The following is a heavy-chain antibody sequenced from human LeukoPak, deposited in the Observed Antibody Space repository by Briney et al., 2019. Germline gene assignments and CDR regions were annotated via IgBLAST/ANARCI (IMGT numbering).Heavy chain of an antibody. CDR2: ISYDGSNK. Sequence: GRSLRLSCAASGFTFSSYGMHWVRQAPGKGLEWVAVISYDGSNKYYADSVKGRFTISRDNSKNTLYLQMNSLRAEDTAVCYCAKDGYYNPYGDYVDYWGQGTLVTVSS. V-gene: IGHV3-30*18. CDR1: GFTFSSYG. J-gene: IGHJ4*02. D-gene: IGHD4-17*01. CDR3: AKDGYYNPYGDYVDY.